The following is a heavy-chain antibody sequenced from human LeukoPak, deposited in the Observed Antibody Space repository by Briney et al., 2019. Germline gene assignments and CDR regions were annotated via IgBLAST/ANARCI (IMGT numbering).Heavy chain of an antibody. CDR1: GGTFSSYA. CDR3: ARDVDIVATTYYYYYYMDV. V-gene: IGHV1-69*05. D-gene: IGHD5-12*01. J-gene: IGHJ6*03. CDR2: IIPIFGTA. Sequence: SVKVSCKAPGGTFSSYAISWVRQAPGQGLEWMGRIIPIFGTANYVQKFQGRVTITTDESTSTAYMELSGLGSEDTAVYYCARDVDIVATTYYYYYYMDVWGKGTTVTVSS.